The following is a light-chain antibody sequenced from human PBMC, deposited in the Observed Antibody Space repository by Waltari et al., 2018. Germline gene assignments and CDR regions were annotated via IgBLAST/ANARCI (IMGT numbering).Light chain of an antibody. Sequence: QSALTQPRSVSGSLGQSVTISCTGSTSDVRSYNSVSWYQQHPGNAPQLWIFAVTKPPSGVPDRFGGSRSGDTASLTISGLLAEDESDYFCCSYAGSSTWVFGGGTRVTVL. J-gene: IGLJ3*02. CDR2: AVT. V-gene: IGLV2-11*01. CDR3: CSYAGSSTWV. CDR1: TSDVRSYNS.